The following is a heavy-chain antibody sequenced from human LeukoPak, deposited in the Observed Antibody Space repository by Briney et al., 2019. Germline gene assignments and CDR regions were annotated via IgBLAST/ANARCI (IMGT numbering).Heavy chain of an antibody. CDR2: INSDGSIT. J-gene: IGHJ4*02. Sequence: GGSLRLSCAASGFTFSTFWMHWVRHAPGKGLVWVSGINSDGSITTYADSVRGRFTISRDNAENTLYLQMNSLRAEDTAVYYCARDIVGATNEPDYWGQGTLVTVSS. V-gene: IGHV3-74*03. CDR1: GFTFSTFW. D-gene: IGHD1-26*01. CDR3: ARDIVGATNEPDY.